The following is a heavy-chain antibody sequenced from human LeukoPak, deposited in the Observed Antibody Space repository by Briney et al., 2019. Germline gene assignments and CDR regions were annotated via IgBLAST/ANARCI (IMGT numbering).Heavy chain of an antibody. CDR3: ARVGRYYDSSGPLGYYYYGMDV. CDR1: GFTFSSYS. Sequence: PGGSLRLSCAASGFTFSSYSMNWVRQAPGKGLEWVSYISSSSSTIYYADSAKGRFTISRDNAKNSLYLQMNSLRAEDTAVYYCARVGRYYDSSGPLGYYYYGMDVWGQGTTVTVSS. CDR2: ISSSSSTI. J-gene: IGHJ6*02. V-gene: IGHV3-48*01. D-gene: IGHD3-22*01.